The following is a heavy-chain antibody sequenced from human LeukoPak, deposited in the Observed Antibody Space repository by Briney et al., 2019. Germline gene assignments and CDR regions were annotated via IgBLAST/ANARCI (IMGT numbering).Heavy chain of an antibody. Sequence: GGSLRLSCAASGFIFSSYAMSRVRQAPGKGLEWVSAISGSGGSTYYADSVKGRFTISRDNSKNTLYLQMNSLRAEDTAVYYCAEDVSRGGSYGLGAFDIWGPGTMVTVSS. CDR2: ISGSGGST. D-gene: IGHD1-26*01. J-gene: IGHJ3*02. CDR3: AEDVSRGGSYGLGAFDI. V-gene: IGHV3-23*01. CDR1: GFIFSSYA.